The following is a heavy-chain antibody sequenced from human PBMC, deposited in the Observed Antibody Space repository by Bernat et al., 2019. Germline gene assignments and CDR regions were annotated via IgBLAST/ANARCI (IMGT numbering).Heavy chain of an antibody. CDR2: IRYDGCKQ. CDR1: GVTFRNYG. V-gene: IGHV3-33*01. Sequence: QVQLVESGGGVVQSGKSLRLSCAVSGVTFRNYGMHWVRQAPGKGLEWVAVIRYDGCKQYYADSVKDRFTISRDNSKNTLYLQMNSLRVEDTAMYHCATWRGSGNYYDYWGQGTLVTVSS. CDR3: ATWRGSGNYYDY. D-gene: IGHD3-10*01. J-gene: IGHJ4*02.